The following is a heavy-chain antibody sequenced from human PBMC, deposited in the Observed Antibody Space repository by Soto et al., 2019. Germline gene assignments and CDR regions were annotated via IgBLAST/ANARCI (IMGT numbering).Heavy chain of an antibody. D-gene: IGHD3-22*01. CDR1: GFTFSSYA. CDR3: ARTPSSGYYYYFDY. V-gene: IGHV3-30-3*01. Sequence: PGGSLRLSCAASGFTFSSYAMHWVRQAPGKGLEWVAVISYDGSNKYYADSVKGRFTISRDNSKNTLYLQMNSLRAEDTAVYYCARTPSSGYYYYFDYWGQGTLVTVSS. CDR2: ISYDGSNK. J-gene: IGHJ4*02.